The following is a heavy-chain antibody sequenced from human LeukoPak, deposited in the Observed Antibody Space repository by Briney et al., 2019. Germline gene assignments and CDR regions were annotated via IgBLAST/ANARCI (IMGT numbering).Heavy chain of an antibody. D-gene: IGHD2-15*01. Sequence: GGSLRLSCGASGFSFSSNSMNWVRQAPGKGLEWVANIKQDGSEKYYVGSVRGRFSISRDNAKNSLYLQMNSLRAEDTAVYYCATEAGYCSGGRCWFYFDCWGQGTLVTVSS. V-gene: IGHV3-7*04. CDR2: IKQDGSEK. CDR1: GFSFSSNS. J-gene: IGHJ4*02. CDR3: ATEAGYCSGGRCWFYFDC.